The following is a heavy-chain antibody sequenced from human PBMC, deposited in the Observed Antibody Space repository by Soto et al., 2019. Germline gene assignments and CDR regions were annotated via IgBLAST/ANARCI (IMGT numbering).Heavy chain of an antibody. Sequence: LRLSCAASGFTFTRYSMNWVRQAPGKGLEWVSSISSTTNYIYYGDSMTGRFTISRDNAKNSLYLEMNSLRAEDTAVYYCARESEDLTSNFDYWGQGTLVTVSS. CDR1: GFTFTRYS. V-gene: IGHV3-21*06. CDR2: ISSTTNYI. CDR3: ARESEDLTSNFDY. J-gene: IGHJ4*02.